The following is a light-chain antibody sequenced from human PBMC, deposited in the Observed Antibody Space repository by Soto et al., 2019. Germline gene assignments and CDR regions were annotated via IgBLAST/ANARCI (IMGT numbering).Light chain of an antibody. CDR3: QQYGTSPPLT. Sequence: EIVLTQSPGTLSLSPGERATLSCRASQTVSSSYLAWFQQKPGQAPRLLIYGASYRATGIPDRFSGSGSGTDFTLTISRREPEDFAVYYCQQYGTSPPLTFGAGTRVEV. CDR2: GAS. V-gene: IGKV3-20*01. J-gene: IGKJ4*01. CDR1: QTVSSSY.